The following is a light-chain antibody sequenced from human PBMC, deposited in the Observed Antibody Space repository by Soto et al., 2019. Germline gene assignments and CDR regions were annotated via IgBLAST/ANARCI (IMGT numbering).Light chain of an antibody. CDR2: DVS. Sequence: QSALTQPRSVSGSPGQSVTISCTGTSSDVGGYNYVSWYQQHPGKAPKLMIYDVSRRPSGVPDRFSGSKSGNTASLTISGLQAEDEADYYCCSSADSYTSVFGGGTQLTVL. J-gene: IGLJ3*02. CDR3: CSSADSYTSV. CDR1: SSDVGGYNY. V-gene: IGLV2-11*01.